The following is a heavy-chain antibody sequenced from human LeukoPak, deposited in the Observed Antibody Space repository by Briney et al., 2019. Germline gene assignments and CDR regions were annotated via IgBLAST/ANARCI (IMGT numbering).Heavy chain of an antibody. CDR1: GYTFTSYG. V-gene: IGHV1-18*01. CDR2: ISAYNGNT. D-gene: IGHD3-22*01. J-gene: IGHJ4*02. CDR3: ATVHYYDSSGYFNY. Sequence: ASVKVSCKASGYTFTSYGISWVRQAPGQGLEWMGWISAYNGNTNYAQKLQGRVTMTTDTSTSTAYMELRSLRSEDTAVYYCATVHYYDSSGYFNYWGQGTLVTVSS.